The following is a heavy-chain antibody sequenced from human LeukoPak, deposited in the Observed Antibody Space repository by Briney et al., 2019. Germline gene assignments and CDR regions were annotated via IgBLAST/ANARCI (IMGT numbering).Heavy chain of an antibody. V-gene: IGHV3-30*02. Sequence: GGSLRLSWAASGFTFSTNGMHWVRQAPGKGLEWVAFIQYNGNNKYYADSVKGRFAISRDNSRNTLYLQMTSLRAEDTAVYYCSKEGSEGSVVVPTTTAFDLWGQGTMVTISS. CDR2: IQYNGNNK. D-gene: IGHD2-2*01. CDR1: GFTFSTNG. CDR3: SKEGSEGSVVVPTTTAFDL. J-gene: IGHJ3*01.